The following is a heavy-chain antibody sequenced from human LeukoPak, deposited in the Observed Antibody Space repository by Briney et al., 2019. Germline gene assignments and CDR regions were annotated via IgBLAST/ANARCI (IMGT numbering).Heavy chain of an antibody. CDR3: ARAALWFGELLDGMDV. CDR2: INPNSGGT. Sequence: GASAKVSCKTFGYTFTGYYIHWVRQAPGQGLEWMGRINPNSGGTNYAQKFQGRVTMTRDTSISTAYMELSRLRSDETAVYYCARAALWFGELLDGMDVWGQGTTVTVSS. J-gene: IGHJ6*02. CDR1: GYTFTGYY. V-gene: IGHV1-2*06. D-gene: IGHD3-10*01.